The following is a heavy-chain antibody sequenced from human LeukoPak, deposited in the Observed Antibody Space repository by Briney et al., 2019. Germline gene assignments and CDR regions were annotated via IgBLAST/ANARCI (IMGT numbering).Heavy chain of an antibody. D-gene: IGHD6-19*01. CDR1: GYTFTDYG. V-gene: IGHV1-18*01. CDR3: ARDHGIAVAGIWGY. CDR2: ISAYNGNT. Sequence: ASVKVSSTASGYTFTDYGISWVRQAPGEGLEWMGWISAYNGNTNYAEEIQGRVTMTTDTSTSTAHMELRSLRSDDTAVYYCARDHGIAVAGIWGYWGLGTLVTVSS. J-gene: IGHJ4*02.